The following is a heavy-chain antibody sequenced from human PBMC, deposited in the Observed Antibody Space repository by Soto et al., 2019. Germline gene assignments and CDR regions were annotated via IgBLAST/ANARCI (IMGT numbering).Heavy chain of an antibody. CDR3: ARHVNLPLAVTGFDS. Sequence: PEETLSLTCAVYGGSFSGYYWTWIRQPPGTGLEWIGEINHSGSTNYNPSLRSRVTMSIDTSQEQFSLKLSSVTATDTAVFYCARHVNLPLAVTGFDSCGPGTLVTVPQ. D-gene: IGHD6-19*01. V-gene: IGHV4-34*01. J-gene: IGHJ4*02. CDR1: GGSFSGYY. CDR2: INHSGST.